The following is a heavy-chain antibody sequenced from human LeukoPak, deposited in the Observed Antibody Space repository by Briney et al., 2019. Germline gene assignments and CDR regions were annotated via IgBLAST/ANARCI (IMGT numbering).Heavy chain of an antibody. V-gene: IGHV1-69*13. Sequence: ASVKVSCKASGYTFTSYGISWVRQAPGQGLEWMGGIIPIFGTANYAQKFQGRVTITADESTSTAYMELSSLRSEDTAVYYCARVGAPDAFDIWGQGTMVTVS. J-gene: IGHJ3*02. CDR1: GYTFTSYG. CDR2: IIPIFGTA. CDR3: ARVGAPDAFDI.